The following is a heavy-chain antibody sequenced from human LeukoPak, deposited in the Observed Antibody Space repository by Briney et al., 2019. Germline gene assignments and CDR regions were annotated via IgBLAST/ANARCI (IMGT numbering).Heavy chain of an antibody. CDR3: ARRGYDFWSGYSPMDV. Sequence: SETLSLTCAVSGGSISSSNWWSWVRQPPGNGLEWIGEINHSGSTNYNPSLKSRVTISVDTSKNQFSLKLSSVTAADTAVYYCARRGYDFWSGYSPMDVWGKGTTVTVSS. D-gene: IGHD3-3*01. CDR1: GGSISSSNW. V-gene: IGHV4-4*02. J-gene: IGHJ6*04. CDR2: INHSGST.